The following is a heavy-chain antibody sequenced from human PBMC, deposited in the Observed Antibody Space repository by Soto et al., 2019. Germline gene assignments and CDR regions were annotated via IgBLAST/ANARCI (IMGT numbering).Heavy chain of an antibody. CDR3: ARVAVTTPGGFDY. CDR1: GGTFSSYA. D-gene: IGHD4-17*01. J-gene: IGHJ4*02. V-gene: IGHV1-2*02. CDR2: INPNSGGT. Sequence: QVQLVQSGAEVKKPGSSVKVSCKASGGTFSSYAISWVRQAPGQGLEWMGGINPNSGGTNYAQKFQGRVTMTRDTSISTAYMELSRLRSDDTAVYYCARVAVTTPGGFDYWGQGTLVTVSS.